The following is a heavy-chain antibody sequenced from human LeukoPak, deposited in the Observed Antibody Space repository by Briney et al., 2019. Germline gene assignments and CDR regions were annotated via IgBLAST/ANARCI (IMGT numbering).Heavy chain of an antibody. CDR2: ISYDGSNK. J-gene: IGHJ2*01. Sequence: GGSLRLSCAASGFTFSSYAMHWVRQAPGKGLEWVAVISYDGSNKYYADSVKGRFTISRDNSKNMLYLQMNSLRAEDTAVYYCARGVVVWYFDLWGRGTLVTVSS. CDR3: ARGVVVWYFDL. CDR1: GFTFSSYA. D-gene: IGHD2-15*01. V-gene: IGHV3-30-3*01.